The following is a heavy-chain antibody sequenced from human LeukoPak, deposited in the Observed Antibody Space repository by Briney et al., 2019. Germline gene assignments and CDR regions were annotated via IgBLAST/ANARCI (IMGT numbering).Heavy chain of an antibody. CDR2: ISGSGGST. D-gene: IGHD4-17*01. J-gene: IGHJ4*02. CDR1: GFTFSSYA. CDR3: ARDRVRGDYGVDY. Sequence: PGGSLRLSCAASGFTFSSYAMSWVRQAPGKGLEWVSAISGSGGSTYYADSVKGRFTISRDNAKDVLYLHMNSLRVEDTAVYYCARDRVRGDYGVDYWGQGTLVTVAS. V-gene: IGHV3-23*01.